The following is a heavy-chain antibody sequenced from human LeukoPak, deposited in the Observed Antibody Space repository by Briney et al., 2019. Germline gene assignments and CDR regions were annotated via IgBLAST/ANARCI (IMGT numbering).Heavy chain of an antibody. CDR2: IYYSGST. Sequence: SETLSLTCAVSGGSISSGGYSWSWIRQPPGKGLEWIGYIYYSGSTYYNPSLKGRVTISVDTSKNQFSLKLSSVTAADTAIYYCARGGYYGSGNDFRFDPWGQGTLVTVSS. CDR1: GGSISSGGYS. CDR3: ARGGYYGSGNDFRFDP. D-gene: IGHD3-10*01. J-gene: IGHJ5*02. V-gene: IGHV4-30-4*07.